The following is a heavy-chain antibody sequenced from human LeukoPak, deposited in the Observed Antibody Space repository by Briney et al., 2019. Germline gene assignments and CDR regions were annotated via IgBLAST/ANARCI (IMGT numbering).Heavy chain of an antibody. D-gene: IGHD1-26*01. CDR2: ISNSGGRT. J-gene: IGHJ3*02. CDR1: GFTFSSYA. V-gene: IGHV3-23*01. Sequence: PGGSLRLSCAASGFTFSSYAMSWVRQAPGKGLEWVSSISNSGGRTFYTDSVKGRFTISRDNSKITLYLQMNSLRAEDTAIYYCAREVGTPQAFDIWGQGTMVTVSS. CDR3: AREVGTPQAFDI.